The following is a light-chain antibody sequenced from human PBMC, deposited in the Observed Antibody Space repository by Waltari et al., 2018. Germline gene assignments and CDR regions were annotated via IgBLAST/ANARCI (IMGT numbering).Light chain of an antibody. CDR1: QSVGGT. CDR3: QHYVRLPVT. Sequence: EVVLTQSPGTLSLSPGERATLSCRTSQSVGGTLAWYQQKPGQAPRLLIYAASTRATGIPDRFSGSGSGTDFSLTITRLEPEDFAVYYCQHYVRLPVTFGQGTKVEIK. J-gene: IGKJ1*01. CDR2: AAS. V-gene: IGKV3-20*01.